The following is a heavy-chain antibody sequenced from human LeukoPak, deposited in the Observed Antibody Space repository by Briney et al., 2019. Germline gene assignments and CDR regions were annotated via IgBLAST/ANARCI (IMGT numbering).Heavy chain of an antibody. Sequence: GESLMIYCKCSGYSFATYWIAWVRQMPGEGLEGMGVFYPDESNIRYSPSFQGEGTTSADKSLSTAYLQGSSLKASDTAIYYCPRPPSRRYSSSFEYWGQGTLVTVSS. J-gene: IGHJ4*02. D-gene: IGHD2-15*01. CDR2: FYPDESNI. CDR3: PRPPSRRYSSSFEY. V-gene: IGHV5-51*01. CDR1: GYSFATYW.